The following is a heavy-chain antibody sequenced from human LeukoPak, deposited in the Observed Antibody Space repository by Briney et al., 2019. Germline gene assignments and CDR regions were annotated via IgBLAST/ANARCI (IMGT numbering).Heavy chain of an antibody. CDR2: ISGSGGST. D-gene: IGHD2-2*02. CDR3: AKDRASCSGTSCYSRHYYYYYMDV. J-gene: IGHJ6*03. V-gene: IGHV3-23*01. CDR1: GFTFSSYA. Sequence: GGSLRLSCAASGFTFSSYAVSWVRQAPGKGLEWVSAISGSGGSTYYADSVKGRFTISRNNSKNTLYLQMNSLRAEDTAEYYCAKDRASCSGTSCYSRHYYYYYMDVWGKGTTVTVSS.